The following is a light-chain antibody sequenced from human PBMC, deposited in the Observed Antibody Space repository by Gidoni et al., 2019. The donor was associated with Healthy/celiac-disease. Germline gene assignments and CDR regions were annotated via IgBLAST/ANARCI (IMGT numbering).Light chain of an antibody. CDR1: QIISSC. Sequence: DIKTTQSPSSLSASVGDRVTITCRASQIISSCLNWYQQKPGKAPKLLIYAASSLQSGVPSRFSCSGSVTDFTLTISSLQPDDFATYYCQQRWTFGQGTKVEIK. CDR2: AAS. CDR3: QQRWT. J-gene: IGKJ1*01. V-gene: IGKV1-39*01.